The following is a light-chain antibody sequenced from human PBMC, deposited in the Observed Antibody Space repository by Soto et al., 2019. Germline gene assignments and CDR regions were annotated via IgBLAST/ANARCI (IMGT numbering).Light chain of an antibody. CDR3: QQYGSSPT. J-gene: IGKJ3*01. CDR2: GAS. CDR1: QSVTSRY. Sequence: EDELTVAPGSLSLCPAERATLSCRASQSVTSRYLAWYQQNPGQAPRLLIYGASSRATGIPDRFSGSGSGTDFTLTISRLEPEDFAVYYCQQYGSSPTFGPGTKVDI. V-gene: IGKV3-20*01.